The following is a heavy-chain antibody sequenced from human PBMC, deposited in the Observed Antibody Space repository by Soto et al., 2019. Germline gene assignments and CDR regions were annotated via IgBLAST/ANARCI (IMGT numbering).Heavy chain of an antibody. CDR2: IWYDGSNK. CDR3: ARDKNFGGSSWGGFYYGMDV. D-gene: IGHD6-13*01. J-gene: IGHJ6*02. V-gene: IGHV3-33*01. Sequence: QVQLVESGGGVVQPGRSLRLSCAASGFTFSSYGMHWVRQAPGKGLEWVAVIWYDGSNKYYADSVKGRFTISRDNSKNTLYLQMNSLRAEDTAVYYCARDKNFGGSSWGGFYYGMDVWGQGTTVTVSS. CDR1: GFTFSSYG.